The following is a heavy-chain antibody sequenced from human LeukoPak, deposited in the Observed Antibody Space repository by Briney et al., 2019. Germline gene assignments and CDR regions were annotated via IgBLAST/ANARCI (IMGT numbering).Heavy chain of an antibody. Sequence: SETLSHTCTVSGGSISSYYWSWIRQPPGRGLQWIGYISYIGTTNYNPSLKSRVTISIDTSKNQFSLKLSSVTTADTAVYYCARDLVTVTKGFDIWGLGTMVSVSS. CDR3: ARDLVTVTKGFDI. J-gene: IGHJ3*02. CDR2: ISYIGTT. CDR1: GGSISSYY. V-gene: IGHV4-59*01. D-gene: IGHD4-17*01.